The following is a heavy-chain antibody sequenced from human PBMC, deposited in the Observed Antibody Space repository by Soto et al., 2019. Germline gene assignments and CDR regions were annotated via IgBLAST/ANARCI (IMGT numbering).Heavy chain of an antibody. V-gene: IGHV3-7*03. D-gene: IGHD3-22*01. J-gene: IGHJ6*02. CDR1: GFTFSSYW. CDR3: ARDHYDSSGYYLWGGYYYYGMDV. CDR2: IKQDGSEK. Sequence: GGSLRLSCAASGFTFSSYWMSWVRQAPGKGLEWVANIKQDGSEKYYVDSVKGRFTTSRDNAKNSLYLQMNSLRAEDTAVYYCARDHYDSSGYYLWGGYYYYGMDVWGQGTTVTVSS.